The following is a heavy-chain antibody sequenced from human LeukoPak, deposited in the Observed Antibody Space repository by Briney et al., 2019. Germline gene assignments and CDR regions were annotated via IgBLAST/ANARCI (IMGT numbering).Heavy chain of an antibody. V-gene: IGHV3-48*03. CDR1: GFTFSSYE. J-gene: IGHJ4*02. Sequence: GGSLRLSCAASGFTFSSYEFNWVRQAPEEGLEWVSYISSSGGIIYYADSVKGRFTISRDNAKNSLYLQMNSLRAGDTAVYYCARVEYSSSSWVYWDQGTLVTVSS. D-gene: IGHD6-6*01. CDR3: ARVEYSSSSWVY. CDR2: ISSSGGII.